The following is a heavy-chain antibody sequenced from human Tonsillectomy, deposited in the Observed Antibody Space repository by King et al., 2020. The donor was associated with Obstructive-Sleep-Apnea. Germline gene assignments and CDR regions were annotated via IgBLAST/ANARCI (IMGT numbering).Heavy chain of an antibody. J-gene: IGHJ3*02. Sequence: VQLVESGGGVVRPGGSLXLSCAASGFTFDDYGMSWVRQAPGKGLEWVSGINWNGDSTGYADSVKGRFTLSRDNAKNSLYLQMNSLRAEERAFDSCARDXXEXXXXXXXEIWXXGTXVTVSS. CDR3: ARDXXEXXXXXXXEI. CDR1: GFTFDDYG. CDR2: INWNGDST. V-gene: IGHV3-20*04.